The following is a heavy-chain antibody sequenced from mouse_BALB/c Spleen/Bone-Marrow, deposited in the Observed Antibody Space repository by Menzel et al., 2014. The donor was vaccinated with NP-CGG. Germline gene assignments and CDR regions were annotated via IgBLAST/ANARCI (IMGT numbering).Heavy chain of an antibody. CDR3: AMYYYGSSLFAY. Sequence: VQLQQSGAELVKPGASVKLSCTASGFNIKDTYMHWVKQRPEQDLEWIGRIDPVNGNTKYDPKFQGKATITADTSSNTAYLQLSSLTSEDTAVYYCAMYYYGSSLFAYWGQGTLVAVSA. D-gene: IGHD1-1*01. CDR1: GFNIKDTY. CDR2: IDPVNGNT. J-gene: IGHJ3*01. V-gene: IGHV14-3*02.